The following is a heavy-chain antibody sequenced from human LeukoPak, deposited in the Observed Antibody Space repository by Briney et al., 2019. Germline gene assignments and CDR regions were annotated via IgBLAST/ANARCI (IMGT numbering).Heavy chain of an antibody. CDR1: GFTFDDYG. D-gene: IGHD3-22*01. CDR3: AKGNYYDSSAYNWFDP. J-gene: IGHJ5*02. Sequence: PGGSLRLSCAASGFTFDDYGMSWVRQVPGRGLEWICGINWNSGVTGYADSVKGRFNISRDNSKNTLYLQMNSLRAEDTAVYYCAKGNYYDSSAYNWFDPWGQGTLVTVSS. V-gene: IGHV3-20*04. CDR2: INWNSGVT.